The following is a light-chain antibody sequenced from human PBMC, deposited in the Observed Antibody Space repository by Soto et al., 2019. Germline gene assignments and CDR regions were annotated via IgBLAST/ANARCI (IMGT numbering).Light chain of an antibody. J-gene: IGKJ2*01. CDR3: QQYGRSRSAHT. CDR1: QSVSSSY. V-gene: IGKV3-20*01. Sequence: EIVLTQSPGTLSLSPGERATLSCRASQSVSSSYLAWYQQKPGQAPRLLIYGASSRATGIPDRFSGSGSGTDFTVTISRLEPEDFAVYYCQQYGRSRSAHTFGQGTKLEIK. CDR2: GAS.